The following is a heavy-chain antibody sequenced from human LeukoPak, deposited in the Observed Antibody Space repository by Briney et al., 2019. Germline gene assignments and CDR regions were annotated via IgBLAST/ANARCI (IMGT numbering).Heavy chain of an antibody. CDR1: GFTFSSYS. CDR3: ACYNRIGAFDI. Sequence: GGSLRLSCAASGFTFSSYSMNWVRQAPGKGLEWVSSISSSSSYIYYADSVKGRFTISRDNAKNSLYLQMNSLRAEDTAVYYCACYNRIGAFDIWGQGTMVTVSS. J-gene: IGHJ3*02. CDR2: ISSSSSYI. D-gene: IGHD1-14*01. V-gene: IGHV3-21*01.